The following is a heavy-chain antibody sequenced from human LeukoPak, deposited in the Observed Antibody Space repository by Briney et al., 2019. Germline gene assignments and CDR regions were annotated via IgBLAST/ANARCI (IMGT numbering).Heavy chain of an antibody. Sequence: GGSLRLSCAASGFTFSSYAMSWVRPAPGKGLEWVSAISGSGGSTYYADSVKGRFTISRDNSKNTLYLQMNSLRAEDTAVYYCAKGSAYYYDSSGYFGDYFDYWGQGTLVTVSS. CDR1: GFTFSSYA. J-gene: IGHJ4*02. D-gene: IGHD3-22*01. CDR2: ISGSGGST. CDR3: AKGSAYYYDSSGYFGDYFDY. V-gene: IGHV3-23*01.